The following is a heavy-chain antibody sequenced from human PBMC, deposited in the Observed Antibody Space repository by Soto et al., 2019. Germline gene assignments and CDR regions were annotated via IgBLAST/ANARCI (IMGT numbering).Heavy chain of an antibody. V-gene: IGHV1-18*01. J-gene: IGHJ5*02. D-gene: IGHD2-15*01. CDR1: GYTFTSYG. CDR3: AIEVVVVVAATEVNWFDP. Sequence: QVQLVQSGAEVKKPGASVKVSCKASGYTFTSYGISWVRQAPGQGVEWMGWISAYNGNTNYAQKLQGRVTMTTDTSTSTAYMELRSLRSDDTAVYYCAIEVVVVVAATEVNWFDPWGQGTLVTVSS. CDR2: ISAYNGNT.